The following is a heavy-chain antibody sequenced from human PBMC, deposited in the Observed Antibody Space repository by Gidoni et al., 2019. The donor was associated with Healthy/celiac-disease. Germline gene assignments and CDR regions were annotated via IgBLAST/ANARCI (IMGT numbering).Heavy chain of an antibody. CDR2: IKSKTDGGTT. Sequence: ASGFTFSNAWRNWVRQAPGKGLAWVGRIKSKTDGGTTDYAAPVKGRFTISRDESKNTLYLKMNSLKTEDTALYYGTTGITMVRGVQGIVDYWGQGTLVTVSS. CDR3: TTGITMVRGVQGIVDY. D-gene: IGHD3-10*01. V-gene: IGHV3-15*07. CDR1: GFTFSNAW. J-gene: IGHJ4*02.